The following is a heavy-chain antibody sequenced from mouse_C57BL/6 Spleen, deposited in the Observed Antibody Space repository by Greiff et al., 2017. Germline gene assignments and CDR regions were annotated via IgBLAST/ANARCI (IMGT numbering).Heavy chain of an antibody. V-gene: IGHV1-81*01. CDR1: GYTFTSYG. D-gene: IGHD1-1*01. CDR3: ARPGYGSSHWYFDV. CDR2: IYPRSGNT. Sequence: VKLQESGAELARPGASVKLSCKASGYTFTSYGISWVKQRTGQGLEWIGEIYPRSGNTYYNEKFKGKATLTADKSSSTAYMELRSLTSEDSAVYFCARPGYGSSHWYFDVWGTGTTVTVSS. J-gene: IGHJ1*03.